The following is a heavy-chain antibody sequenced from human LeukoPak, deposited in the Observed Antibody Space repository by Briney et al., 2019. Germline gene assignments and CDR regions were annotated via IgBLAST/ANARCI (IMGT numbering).Heavy chain of an antibody. CDR3: ARDFRSAAYGDDGGWFDP. Sequence: GASLKVSCKTFGGGFSSFAITWVRQAPGQGLEWMGGIIPISGTTKYAQKFQGRVTMTRDMSTSTVYMELSSLRSEDTAVCYCARDFRSAAYGDDGGWFDPWGQGTLVTVSS. CDR1: GGGFSSFA. V-gene: IGHV1-69*05. CDR2: IIPISGTT. J-gene: IGHJ5*02. D-gene: IGHD4-17*01.